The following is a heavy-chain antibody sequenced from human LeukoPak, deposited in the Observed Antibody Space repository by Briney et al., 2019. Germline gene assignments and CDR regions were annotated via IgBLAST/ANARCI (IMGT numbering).Heavy chain of an antibody. D-gene: IGHD6-19*01. Sequence: GASVKVSCKASGYTFSSYAMHWVRQSPGQRLEWMGWINGGNGNTKYSQKFQGRVTITRDTSASTAYMELSSLRSDDTAVYYCARDPDDIAVAGTVDYWGQGTLVTVSS. J-gene: IGHJ4*02. CDR1: GYTFSSYA. CDR3: ARDPDDIAVAGTVDY. CDR2: INGGNGNT. V-gene: IGHV1-3*01.